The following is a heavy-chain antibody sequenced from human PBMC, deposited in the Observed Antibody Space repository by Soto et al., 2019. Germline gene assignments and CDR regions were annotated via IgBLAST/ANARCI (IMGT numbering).Heavy chain of an antibody. J-gene: IGHJ6*02. Sequence: QVQLVQSGAEVKKPGSSVKVSCKASGGTFSSYAISWVRQAPGQGLEWMGGIIPIFGTANYAQKFQGRVTIAADESASTAYMELSSLRSEDTAVYYCAKGHIVATLGYYGMDVWGQGTTVTVSS. D-gene: IGHD5-12*01. V-gene: IGHV1-69*12. CDR3: AKGHIVATLGYYGMDV. CDR2: IIPIFGTA. CDR1: GGTFSSYA.